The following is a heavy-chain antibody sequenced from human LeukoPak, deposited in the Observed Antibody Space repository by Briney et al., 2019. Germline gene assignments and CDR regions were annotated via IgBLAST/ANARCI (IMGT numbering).Heavy chain of an antibody. Sequence: GGSLRLSCAASGFTYSAYSMSRVRQAPGKGLEWVSSISSRGDNTYYADSVKGRFTISRDNSKNTLYLQMNSLRAEDTALYYYAKDRPCTPCSPSDYWGQGTLVTVSS. V-gene: IGHV3-23*01. CDR1: GFTYSAYS. CDR3: AKDRPCTPCSPSDY. CDR2: ISSRGDNT. D-gene: IGHD3-10*02. J-gene: IGHJ4*02.